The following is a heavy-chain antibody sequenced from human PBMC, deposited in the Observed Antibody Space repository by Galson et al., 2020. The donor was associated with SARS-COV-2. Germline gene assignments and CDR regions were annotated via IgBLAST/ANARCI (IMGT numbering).Heavy chain of an antibody. CDR1: EGSISSSSYY. V-gene: IGHV4-39*01. CDR3: ARQILTGYYSFYYFDY. J-gene: IGHJ4*02. D-gene: IGHD3-9*01. CDR2: IYYSESN. Sequence: SETLSLTCTVPEGSISSSSYYWGWIRQPPGEGLEWIGSIYYSESNYYNPSLTSRVTMSVDTSKNQFSLKLSSVTAADTAVYYCARQILTGYYSFYYFDYWGQGTLVTVCS.